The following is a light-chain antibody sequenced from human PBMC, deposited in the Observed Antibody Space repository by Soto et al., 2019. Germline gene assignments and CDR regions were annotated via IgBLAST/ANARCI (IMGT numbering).Light chain of an antibody. CDR3: LHFTRWPYT. Sequence: EIVMTQSPATLSVSPGERATLSCRASQSVSSSLAWYQQKPGQGPRLLIYDASTRATGIPARFSGSGSGTEFTLTISSLQSEDFAIYYCLHFTRWPYTFGQGTKLEIK. CDR1: QSVSSS. V-gene: IGKV3-15*01. CDR2: DAS. J-gene: IGKJ2*01.